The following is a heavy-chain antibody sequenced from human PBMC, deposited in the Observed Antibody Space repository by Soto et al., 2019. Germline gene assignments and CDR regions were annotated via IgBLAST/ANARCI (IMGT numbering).Heavy chain of an antibody. CDR2: ISYDGRNK. Sequence: QVQLVESGGGVVQPGRSLRLSCASSGFTFSSYGMHWVRQAPGKGLEWVAVISYDGRNKYYADSVKGRFTISRDNAKNTLYLHMDSLRAEDTAVYYCAKDQGGITVDGILGYWGQGTLVTVSS. J-gene: IGHJ1*01. D-gene: IGHD6-19*01. CDR1: GFTFSSYG. V-gene: IGHV3-30*18. CDR3: AKDQGGITVDGILGY.